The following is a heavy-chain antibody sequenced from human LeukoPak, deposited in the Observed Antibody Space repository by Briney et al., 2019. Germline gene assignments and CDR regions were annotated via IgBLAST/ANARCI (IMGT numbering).Heavy chain of an antibody. D-gene: IGHD1-14*01. V-gene: IGHV3-74*01. CDR3: ARDNPTKSAFDY. Sequence: GGSLRLSCAASGFTFSSYWMHWVRHAPGKGLVWVSRINSDGSSTSYADSVKGRFTISRDNAKNTLYLQMNSLRAEDTAVYYCARDNPTKSAFDYWGQGTLVTVSS. J-gene: IGHJ4*02. CDR2: INSDGSST. CDR1: GFTFSSYW.